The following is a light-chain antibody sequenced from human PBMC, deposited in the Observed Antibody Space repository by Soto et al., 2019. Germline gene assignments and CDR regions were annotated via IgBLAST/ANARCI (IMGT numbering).Light chain of an antibody. CDR2: AAS. CDR3: QQYNNWPPIT. J-gene: IGKJ5*01. Sequence: DIQMTQSPSSLSASVGDRVTITCRASEGISTYLAWYQQKPGTAPKLLIYAASILQSGVPSRFSGSRSGTDFTLTISSLQSEDFAVYYCQQYNNWPPITFGQGTRLEIK. V-gene: IGKV1-27*01. CDR1: EGISTY.